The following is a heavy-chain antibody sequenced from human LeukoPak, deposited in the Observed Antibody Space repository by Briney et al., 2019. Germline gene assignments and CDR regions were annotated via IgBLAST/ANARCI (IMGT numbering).Heavy chain of an antibody. Sequence: SQTLSLTCAVSGGSISSGGYSWSWVRQPPGKGLEWVGYIYHSGSTYYNPSLKSRVTISVDRSKNQFSLKLSSVTAADTAVYYCARAGLPPGKEFDPWGQGTLVTVSS. CDR3: ARAGLPPGKEFDP. CDR2: IYHSGST. CDR1: GGSISSGGYS. V-gene: IGHV4-30-2*01. D-gene: IGHD4-11*01. J-gene: IGHJ5*02.